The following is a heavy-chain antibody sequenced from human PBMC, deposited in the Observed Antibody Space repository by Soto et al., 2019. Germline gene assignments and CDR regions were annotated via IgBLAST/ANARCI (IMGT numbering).Heavy chain of an antibody. D-gene: IGHD3-9*01. Sequence: SGTLSLTCTVSGASLGNYYCLWIRQPVGKGLEWIGRVSSSGNTNANPTLNSRATMSIDTSKNQFSLRLRSVAAADTAVYYCARADYEILTGSYAMDVWGQGTTVTVSS. CDR2: VSSSGNT. J-gene: IGHJ6*02. V-gene: IGHV4-4*07. CDR1: GASLGNYY. CDR3: ARADYEILTGSYAMDV.